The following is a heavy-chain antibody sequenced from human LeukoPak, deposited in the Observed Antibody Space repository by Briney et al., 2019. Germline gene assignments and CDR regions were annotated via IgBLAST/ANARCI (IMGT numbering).Heavy chain of an antibody. V-gene: IGHV3-11*04. J-gene: IGHJ4*02. Sequence: GGSLRLSCAASGFTFSDYYMSWIRQAPGKGLEWVSYISSSGSNIYYADSVKGRFTVSRDNAKNTLYLQMNSLRVEDTAVYYCARGRPHGNDYWGQGTLVTVSS. D-gene: IGHD4-23*01. CDR2: ISSSGSNI. CDR1: GFTFSDYY. CDR3: ARGRPHGNDY.